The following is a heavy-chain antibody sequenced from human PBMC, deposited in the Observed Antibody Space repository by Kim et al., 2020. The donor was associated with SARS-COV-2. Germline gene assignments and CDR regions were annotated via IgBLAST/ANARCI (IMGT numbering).Heavy chain of an antibody. CDR2: IKRKTDGGTT. Sequence: GGSLRLSCAASAFTFSNAWMSWVRQAPGKGLEWVGRIKRKTDGGTTDYAAPVKGRFTISRDDSKNTLYLQMNSLKSEDTAVYYCTTVGEYSYGYVKYWGQGTLVTVSS. CDR1: AFTFSNAW. V-gene: IGHV3-15*01. J-gene: IGHJ4*02. CDR3: TTVGEYSYGYVKY. D-gene: IGHD5-18*01.